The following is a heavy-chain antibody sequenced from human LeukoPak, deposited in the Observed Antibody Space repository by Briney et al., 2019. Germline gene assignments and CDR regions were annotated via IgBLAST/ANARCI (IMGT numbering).Heavy chain of an antibody. CDR2: INQGGSEK. Sequence: PGGSLRLSCAASGFIFSRYWMSWVGRAPGKGLEWVADINQGGSEKFYVDSVKGRFTISRDNARNSLYLQMNSLRAEDTAIYYCARVTPGGVGSFDYWGQGTLVTVSS. D-gene: IGHD3-16*01. V-gene: IGHV3-7*01. CDR1: GFIFSRYW. J-gene: IGHJ4*02. CDR3: ARVTPGGVGSFDY.